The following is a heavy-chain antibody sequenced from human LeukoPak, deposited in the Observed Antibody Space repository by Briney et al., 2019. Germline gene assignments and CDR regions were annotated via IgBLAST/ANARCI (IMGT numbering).Heavy chain of an antibody. D-gene: IGHD6-13*01. CDR3: AKDGGAPPFRYSSSWYSFFDY. J-gene: IGHJ4*02. V-gene: IGHV3-23*01. CDR1: GFTFTSYA. CDR2: ISGSGRST. Sequence: GGSLRLSCAASGFTFTSYAMSWVRQAPGKGLERVSAISGSGRSTYFADSVRGRFIISRDNSKNTLYLQMNSLRAEDTAVYYCAKDGGAPPFRYSSSWYSFFDYWGQGTLVTVSS.